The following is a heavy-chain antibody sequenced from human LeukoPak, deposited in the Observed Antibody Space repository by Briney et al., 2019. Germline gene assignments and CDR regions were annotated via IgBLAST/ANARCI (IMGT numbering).Heavy chain of an antibody. D-gene: IGHD2-21*01. J-gene: IGHJ4*02. Sequence: ASVKVSCKASGYTFTSYYMHWVRQAPGQGLEWMGIINPSGGSTSHAQKFQGRVTMTTDTSTSTAYMELRSLRSDDTAVYYCARGTAYCGGDCYFDYWGQGTLVTVSS. CDR1: GYTFTSYY. CDR3: ARGTAYCGGDCYFDY. V-gene: IGHV1-46*01. CDR2: INPSGGST.